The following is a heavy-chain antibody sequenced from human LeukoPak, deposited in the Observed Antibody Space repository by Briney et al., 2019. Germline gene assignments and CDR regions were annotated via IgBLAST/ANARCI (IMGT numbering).Heavy chain of an antibody. CDR2: ISGDGGST. CDR1: GFTFDDYA. V-gene: IGHV3-43*02. CDR3: AKDWQYYYDSSGYLQH. Sequence: GGSLRLSCAASGFTFDDYAMHWVRQAPGKGLEWVPLISGDGGSTYYADSVKGRFTISRDNSKNSLYLQMNSLRTEDTALYYCAKDWQYYYDSSGYLQHWGQGTLVTVSS. J-gene: IGHJ1*01. D-gene: IGHD3-22*01.